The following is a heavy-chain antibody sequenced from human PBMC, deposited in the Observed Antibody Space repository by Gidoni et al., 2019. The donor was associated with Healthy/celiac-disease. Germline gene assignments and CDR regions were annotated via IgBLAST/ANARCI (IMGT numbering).Heavy chain of an antibody. CDR1: GFTFSSYS. Sequence: EVQLVESGGGVVQPGGSLRLSCAASGFTFSSYSMNWVRQAPGKGLEWVSYISSSSSTIYYADSVKGRFTISRDNAKNSLYLQMNSLRAEDTAVYYCAREGTADWGQGTLVTVSS. D-gene: IGHD2-2*01. CDR2: ISSSSSTI. J-gene: IGHJ4*02. CDR3: AREGTAD. V-gene: IGHV3-48*01.